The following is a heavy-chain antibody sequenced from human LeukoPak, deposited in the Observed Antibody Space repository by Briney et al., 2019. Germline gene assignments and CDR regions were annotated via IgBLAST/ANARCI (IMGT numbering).Heavy chain of an antibody. CDR3: AREAVAGMSFDY. D-gene: IGHD6-19*01. Sequence: SETLSLTCTVSGGSISSSSYYWGWIRQPPGKGLEWIGYIYYSGSTNYNPFLKSRVTISVDTSKNQFSLKLSSVTAADTAVYYCAREAVAGMSFDYWGQGTLVTVSS. CDR1: GGSISSSSYY. V-gene: IGHV4-61*05. CDR2: IYYSGST. J-gene: IGHJ4*02.